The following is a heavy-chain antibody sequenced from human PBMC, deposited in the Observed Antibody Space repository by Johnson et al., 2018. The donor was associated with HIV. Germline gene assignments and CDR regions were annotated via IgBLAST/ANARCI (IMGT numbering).Heavy chain of an antibody. J-gene: IGHJ3*01. CDR3: AKVDCGGDTCAGYDPFDL. V-gene: IGHV3-74*03. CDR1: GFTFSSYA. D-gene: IGHD2-21*01. CDR2: IYNDGSRT. Sequence: VQLVESGGGLVQPGGSLRLSCAASGFTFSSYAMHWVRQVPGKRPVWVARIYNDGSRTTYAGSVRGRFTIARDNAKYTVDLQMNSLRVEDTAVYYCAKVDCGGDTCAGYDPFDLWGQGTLVTVSS.